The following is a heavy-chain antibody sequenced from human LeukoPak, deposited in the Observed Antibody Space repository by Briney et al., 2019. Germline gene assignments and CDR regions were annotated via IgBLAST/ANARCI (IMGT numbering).Heavy chain of an antibody. CDR3: ARQPFPIGGSYYYFDY. J-gene: IGHJ4*02. V-gene: IGHV4-39*01. CDR1: GDSISSSSYY. CDR2: IYYSGST. D-gene: IGHD1-26*01. Sequence: PSETLSLTCSVSGDSISSSSYYWGWIRQPPGKGLEWIGSIYYSGSTYYNLSLKSRVTISVDTSKNQFSLKVRSVTAADTAVYYCARQPFPIGGSYYYFDYWGQGTLVTVSS.